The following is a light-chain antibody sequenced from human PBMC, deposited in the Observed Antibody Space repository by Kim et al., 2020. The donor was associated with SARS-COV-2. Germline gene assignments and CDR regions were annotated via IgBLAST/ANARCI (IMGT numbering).Light chain of an antibody. CDR3: NSRDSNDNVV. J-gene: IGLJ2*01. Sequence: VALGQTVRITCQGDSLRSYYATWYQKKPGQAPILVTYGKNNRPSGIPDRFSGSSSGNTASLTITGTQAGDEADYYCNSRDSNDNVVFGGGTQLTVL. V-gene: IGLV3-19*01. CDR1: SLRSYY. CDR2: GKN.